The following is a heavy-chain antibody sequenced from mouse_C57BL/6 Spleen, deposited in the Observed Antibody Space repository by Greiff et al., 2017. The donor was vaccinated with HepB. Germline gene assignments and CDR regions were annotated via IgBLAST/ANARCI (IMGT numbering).Heavy chain of an antibody. CDR3: ARGDYSNPWDY. V-gene: IGHV1-85*01. J-gene: IGHJ2*01. Sequence: QVHVKQSGPELVKPGASVKLSCKASGYTFTSYDINWVKQRPGQGLEWIGWIYPRDGSTKYNEKFKGKATLTVDTSSSTAYMELHSLTSEDSAVYFCARGDYSNPWDYWGQGTTLTVSS. CDR1: GYTFTSYD. CDR2: IYPRDGST. D-gene: IGHD2-5*01.